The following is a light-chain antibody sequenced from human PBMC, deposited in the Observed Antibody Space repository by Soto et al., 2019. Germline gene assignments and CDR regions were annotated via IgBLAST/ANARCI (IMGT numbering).Light chain of an antibody. V-gene: IGKV1-12*01. CDR2: DAS. Sequence: DIQMTQSPSSVSASVGYRVTITCRASQGIRSAVAWYQQKPGKAPKLLISDASSLQSGVPSRFSGSGSGTDFTLTITSLQPEDFATYYCQQANSISITFGQGTRLEI. CDR1: QGIRSA. J-gene: IGKJ5*01. CDR3: QQANSISIT.